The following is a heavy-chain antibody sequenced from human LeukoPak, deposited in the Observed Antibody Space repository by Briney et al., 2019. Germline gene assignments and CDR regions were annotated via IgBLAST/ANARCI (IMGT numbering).Heavy chain of an antibody. CDR3: ARRDYDYVWGSYPL. CDR1: GFTFSDYY. CDR2: ISSSGSTI. D-gene: IGHD3-16*02. Sequence: PGGSLRLSCAASGFTFSDYYMSWIRQAPGKGLEGVSYISSSGSTIYYADSVKGRFTISRDNAKNSLYLQMNSLRAEDTAVYYCARRDYDYVWGSYPLWGQGTLVTVSS. J-gene: IGHJ4*02. V-gene: IGHV3-11*04.